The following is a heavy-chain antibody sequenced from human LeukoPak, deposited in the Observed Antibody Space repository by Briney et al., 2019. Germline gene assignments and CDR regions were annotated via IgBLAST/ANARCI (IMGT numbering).Heavy chain of an antibody. CDR1: GFTFSSYE. D-gene: IGHD2-15*01. CDR2: IYYSGST. V-gene: IGHV4-39*01. CDR3: ARGGYCSGGSCPEDNWFDP. J-gene: IGHJ5*02. Sequence: GSLRLSCAASGFTFSSYEMNWIRQPPGKGLEWIGSIYYSGSTYYNPSLKSRVTISVDTSKNQFSLKLSSVTAADTAVYYCARGGYCSGGSCPEDNWFDPWGQGTLVTVSS.